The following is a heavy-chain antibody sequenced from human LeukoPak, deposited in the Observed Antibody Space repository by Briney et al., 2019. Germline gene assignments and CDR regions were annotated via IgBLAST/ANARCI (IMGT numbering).Heavy chain of an antibody. Sequence: ASVTVSCKASGYTFTVHYMHWVRQAPGQGPEWMGWINPKSGVTNYAQTLQGRVTMTRDTSSSMVYMELSRLTTDDTAVYFCTRALRYDDSSGYYAYWGQGTLVTVSS. J-gene: IGHJ4*02. V-gene: IGHV1-2*02. CDR3: TRALRYDDSSGYYAY. D-gene: IGHD3-22*01. CDR2: INPKSGVT. CDR1: GYTFTVHY.